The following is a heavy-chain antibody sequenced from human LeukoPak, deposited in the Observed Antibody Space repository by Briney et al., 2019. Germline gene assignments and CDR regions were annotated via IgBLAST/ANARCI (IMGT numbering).Heavy chain of an antibody. J-gene: IGHJ4*02. Sequence: SETLSLTCTVSGGSISSYYWSRIRQPPGKGLEWIGYIYYSGSTNYNPSLKSRVTISVDTSKNQFSLKLSSVTAADTAVYYCARPPLGDYAHFDYWGREPLAPVSS. CDR2: IYYSGST. D-gene: IGHD4-17*01. V-gene: IGHV4-59*01. CDR1: GGSISSYY. CDR3: ARPPLGDYAHFDY.